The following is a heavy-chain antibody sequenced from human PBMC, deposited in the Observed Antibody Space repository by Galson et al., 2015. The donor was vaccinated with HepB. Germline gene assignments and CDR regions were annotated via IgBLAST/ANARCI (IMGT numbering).Heavy chain of an antibody. J-gene: IGHJ4*02. CDR2: ISWNSGSI. CDR1: GFTFDDYA. D-gene: IGHD1-26*01. CDR3: AKDGRGELLGQPYFDY. V-gene: IGHV3-9*01. Sequence: SLRLSCAASGFTFDDYAMHWVRQAPGKGLEWVSGISWNSGSIGYADSVKGRFTISRDNAKNSLYLQMNSLRAEDTALYYCAKDGRGELLGQPYFDYWGQGTLVTVSS.